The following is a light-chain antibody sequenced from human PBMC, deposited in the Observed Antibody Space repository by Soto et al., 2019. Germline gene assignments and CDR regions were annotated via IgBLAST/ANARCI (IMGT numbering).Light chain of an antibody. CDR3: QQYNDWPLT. J-gene: IGKJ1*01. CDR1: QSVSSN. CDR2: GAF. V-gene: IGKV3-15*01. Sequence: EIVITQSPVTLSVSPGERVTLSCRASQSVSSNLAWYQQKPGQAPSLLIYGAFTRATGIPARFSGTGSGTEGTITISSLQSEDGALDYGQQYNDWPLTFGQGTKVDIK.